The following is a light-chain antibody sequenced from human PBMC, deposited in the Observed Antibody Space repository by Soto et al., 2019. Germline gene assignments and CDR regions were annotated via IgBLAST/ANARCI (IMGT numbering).Light chain of an antibody. J-gene: IGLJ2*01. Sequence: QSALTQPASVSGSPGQSITISCTGTSSDVGGYNYVSWYQQHPGKAPKLLIYDVSDRPSGVSNCFSGSKSGNTASLTIYGLQAEDEAEYYCSSYTTSSTVVFGGGTKLTVL. CDR1: SSDVGGYNY. V-gene: IGLV2-14*03. CDR2: DVS. CDR3: SSYTTSSTVV.